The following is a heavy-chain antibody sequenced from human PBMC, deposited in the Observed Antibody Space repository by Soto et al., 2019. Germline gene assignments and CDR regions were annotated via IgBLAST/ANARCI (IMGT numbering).Heavy chain of an antibody. CDR3: ARDPATVTTGGGY. CDR1: GGTFSSYT. CDR2: IIPILGIA. Sequence: QVQLVQSGAEVKKPGSSVKVSCKASGGTFSSYTISWVRQAPGQGLEWMGRIIPILGIANYAQKFQGRVTITAYKATSTAYMELSSLRSEDTAVYYCARDPATVTTGGGYWGQGTLVTVSS. V-gene: IGHV1-69*08. D-gene: IGHD4-17*01. J-gene: IGHJ4*02.